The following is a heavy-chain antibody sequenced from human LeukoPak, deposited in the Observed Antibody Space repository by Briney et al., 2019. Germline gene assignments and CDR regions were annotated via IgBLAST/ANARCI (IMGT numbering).Heavy chain of an antibody. CDR2: INPNSGGT. CDR1: GYTFTGYY. V-gene: IGHV1-2*02. D-gene: IGHD2-15*01. J-gene: IGHJ5*02. CDR3: ARQYCSGGSCYRQYNWFDP. Sequence: ASVKVSCKASGYTFTGYYMHWVRQAPGQGLEWMGWINPNSGGTNYAQKFQGRVTMTRDTSVGTAYMELSRLRSDDTAVYYCARQYCSGGSCYRQYNWFDPWGQGTLVTVSS.